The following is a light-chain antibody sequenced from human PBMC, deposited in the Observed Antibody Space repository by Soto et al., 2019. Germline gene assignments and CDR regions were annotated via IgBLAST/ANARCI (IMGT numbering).Light chain of an antibody. CDR3: SSYAGSSNLGV. V-gene: IGLV2-8*01. J-gene: IGLJ2*01. CDR1: SSDVGGYNY. CDR2: EVS. Sequence: QSALTQPPSASGSPGQSVTISCTGTSSDVGGYNYVSWYQQHPGRAPKLMIYEVSKRPSGVPDRFSGSKSGNTASLTVSGLQLEDEADYYCSSYAGSSNLGVFGGGTKVTVL.